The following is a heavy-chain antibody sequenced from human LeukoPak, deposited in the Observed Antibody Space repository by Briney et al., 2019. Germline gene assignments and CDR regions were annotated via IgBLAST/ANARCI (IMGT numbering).Heavy chain of an antibody. V-gene: IGHV4-59*08. CDR2: IYHSGST. D-gene: IGHD2-2*02. CDR1: GGSISSYY. Sequence: PSETLSLTCTVSGGSISSYYWSWIRQPPGKGLEWIGSIYHSGSTYYNPSLKSRVTISVDTSKNQFSLKLSSVTAADTAVYYCARQRAIYYYYYMDVWGKGTTVTVSS. CDR3: ARQRAIYYYYYMDV. J-gene: IGHJ6*03.